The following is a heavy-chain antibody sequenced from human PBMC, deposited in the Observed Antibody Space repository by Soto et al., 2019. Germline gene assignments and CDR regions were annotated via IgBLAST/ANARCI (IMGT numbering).Heavy chain of an antibody. Sequence: EVQLLESGGGLVQPGGSLRLSCAASGFNFSSYAMSWVRQAPGKGLEWVSAISGSGGSTYYADSVKGRFTISRDNSKNTLYLQMNSLRAEDTAVYYCAKSSSWYPRVLDVRGQGTTVTVSS. D-gene: IGHD6-13*01. CDR3: AKSSSWYPRVLDV. J-gene: IGHJ6*02. CDR2: ISGSGGST. V-gene: IGHV3-23*01. CDR1: GFNFSSYA.